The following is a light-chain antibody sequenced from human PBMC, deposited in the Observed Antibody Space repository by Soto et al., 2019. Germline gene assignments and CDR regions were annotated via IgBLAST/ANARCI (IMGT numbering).Light chain of an antibody. CDR3: QQYGSSPPLT. CDR2: GTS. J-gene: IGKJ4*01. V-gene: IGKV3-20*01. Sequence: EIVLTPSPGTLSLSPVETATLSCRASQTVGTNFLAWYQQKPGQAPRLLMFGTSNRATDIPDRFGGSGSGTDFTLTISRLEPEDFAVYYCQQYGSSPPLTFGGGTKVDIK. CDR1: QTVGTNF.